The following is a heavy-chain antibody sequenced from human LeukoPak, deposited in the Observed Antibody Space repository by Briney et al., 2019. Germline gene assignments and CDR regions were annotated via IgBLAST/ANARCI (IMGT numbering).Heavy chain of an antibody. Sequence: SGPTLVKPTQTLTLTCTFSGFSLSTSGVGVGWIRQPPGKALEWLALIYWNDDKRYSPSLKSRLTITKDTSKNQVVLTMTNMDPVDTATYYCAHIPTDNYPLHNWFDPWGQGTLVTVSS. J-gene: IGHJ5*02. D-gene: IGHD4-11*01. CDR1: GFSLSTSGVG. V-gene: IGHV2-5*01. CDR2: IYWNDDK. CDR3: AHIPTDNYPLHNWFDP.